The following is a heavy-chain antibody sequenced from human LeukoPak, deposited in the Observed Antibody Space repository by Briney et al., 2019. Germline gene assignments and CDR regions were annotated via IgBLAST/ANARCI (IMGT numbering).Heavy chain of an antibody. Sequence: SETLSLTCTVSGGSISSSGYYWGWIRQPPGKGLEWIGNIYYVESTHYNPSLKTRVTISVDTSKNQFSLNLSSVTAADTAVYYCASAYGSGSYYEGAPNWFDPWGQGTLVTVSS. J-gene: IGHJ5*02. CDR2: IYYVEST. CDR3: ASAYGSGSYYEGAPNWFDP. V-gene: IGHV4-39*07. CDR1: GGSISSSGYY. D-gene: IGHD3-10*01.